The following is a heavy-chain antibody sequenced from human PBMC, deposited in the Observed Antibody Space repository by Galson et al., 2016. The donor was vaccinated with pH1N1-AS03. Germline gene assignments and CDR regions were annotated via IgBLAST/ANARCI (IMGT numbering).Heavy chain of an antibody. CDR2: VSNDGNNK. CDR1: GFHLNDYA. CDR3: ARDALLSLPGGIDY. Sequence: SLRLSCAVSGFHLNDYAMHWVRQAPGKGLEWMAAVSNDGNNKWYADPVKGRFTISRDNSKNTLYLQVNSVRAEDTAVYYCARDALLSLPGGIDYWGQGTLVAVSS. J-gene: IGHJ4*02. V-gene: IGHV3-30*04. D-gene: IGHD2/OR15-2a*01.